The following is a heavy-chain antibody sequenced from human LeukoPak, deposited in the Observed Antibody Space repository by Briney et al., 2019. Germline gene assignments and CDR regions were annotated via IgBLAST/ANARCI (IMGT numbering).Heavy chain of an antibody. CDR3: ARGHTAVTRHFDF. CDR1: GFTFSSYW. CDR2: IKEDGSEK. D-gene: IGHD4-17*01. V-gene: IGHV3-7*01. Sequence: GGSLRLSCAASGFTFSSYWMSWVRQAPGKGLEWVANIKEDGSEKYYVDSVKGRFTISRDNAKNLLYLDMNSLRAEDTAVYYCARGHTAVTRHFDFWGQGTLVTVSS. J-gene: IGHJ4*02.